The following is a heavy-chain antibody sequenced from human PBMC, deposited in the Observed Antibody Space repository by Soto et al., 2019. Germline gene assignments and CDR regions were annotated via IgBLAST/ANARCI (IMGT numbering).Heavy chain of an antibody. CDR1: VGSISSGWYY. CDR2: IDYRWST. D-gene: IGHD4-17*01. Sequence: PSETLSLTCTVSVGSISSGWYYLSWILQHPGKGLEWIGDIDYRWSTHYNQSLKSRVNISVDTSKNQFSLKLSSVTSADTASYYCAREAQRSVTTYPTHYHYYVLAFWGPGTTVTLSS. V-gene: IGHV4-31*03. CDR3: AREAQRSVTTYPTHYHYYVLAF. J-gene: IGHJ6*02.